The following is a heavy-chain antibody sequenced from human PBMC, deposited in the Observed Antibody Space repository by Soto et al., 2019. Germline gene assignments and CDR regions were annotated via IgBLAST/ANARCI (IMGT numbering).Heavy chain of an antibody. Sequence: SETLSLTCTVSGGSISSGDYYWNWIRQPPGKGLEWIGYIYSSGSTYYNPSLKSRVTISLDTSKSKSSLKLTSVTAADTAVYYCARDLYFWGRVWGQGTLVTVSS. D-gene: IGHD3-3*01. J-gene: IGHJ4*02. CDR2: IYSSGST. CDR1: GGSISSGDYY. V-gene: IGHV4-30-4*01. CDR3: ARDLYFWGRV.